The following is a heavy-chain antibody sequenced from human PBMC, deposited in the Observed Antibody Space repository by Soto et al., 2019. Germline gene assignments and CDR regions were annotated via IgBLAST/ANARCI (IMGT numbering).Heavy chain of an antibody. CDR1: GYTFTSYG. J-gene: IGHJ6*02. V-gene: IGHV1-18*01. Sequence: EASVKVSCKASGYTFTSYGISWVRQAPGQGLEWMGWISAYNGNTNYAQKLQGRVTMTTDTSTSTAYMELRSLRSDDTAVYYCARLRFYYDSPDYGMDVWGQGTTVTVSS. D-gene: IGHD3-22*01. CDR2: ISAYNGNT. CDR3: ARLRFYYDSPDYGMDV.